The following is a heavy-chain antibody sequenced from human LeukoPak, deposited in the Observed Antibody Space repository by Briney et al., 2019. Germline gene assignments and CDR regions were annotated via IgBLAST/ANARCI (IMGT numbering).Heavy chain of an antibody. Sequence: SETLSLTCAVSGGSFSGYYWSWIRQPPGKGLEWIGEINHSGRTNYNPSLMSRVSTSGDTSKNQFSLKLSSVTAADTAIYYCARGLRWRGFGYWGQGTLVSVSS. J-gene: IGHJ4*02. V-gene: IGHV4-34*01. CDR3: ARGLRWRGFGY. CDR1: GGSFSGYY. D-gene: IGHD4-23*01. CDR2: INHSGRT.